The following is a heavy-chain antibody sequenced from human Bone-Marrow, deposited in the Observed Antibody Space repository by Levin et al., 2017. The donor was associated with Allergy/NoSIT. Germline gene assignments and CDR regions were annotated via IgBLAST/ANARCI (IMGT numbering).Heavy chain of an antibody. V-gene: IGHV3-21*01. J-gene: IGHJ5*02. CDR2: ISSSSSYI. CDR1: GFTFSSYS. D-gene: IGHD6-13*01. CDR3: ARDQSSSWFGNWFDP. Sequence: GGSLRLSCAASGFTFSSYSMNWVRQAPGKGLEWVSSISSSSSYIYYADSVKGRFTISRDNAKNSLYLQMNSLRAEDTAVYYCARDQSSSWFGNWFDPWGQGTLVTVSS.